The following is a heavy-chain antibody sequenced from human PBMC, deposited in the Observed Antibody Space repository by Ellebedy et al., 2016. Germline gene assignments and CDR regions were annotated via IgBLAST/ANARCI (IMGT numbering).Heavy chain of an antibody. Sequence: GESLKISXAASGFTFSDHYMDWVRQAPGKGLEWVANIKQDGSEKYYVDSVKGRFTISRDNAKNSLYLQMNSLRAEDTAVYFCAKVTRGLGQVLTGYYPTYGMDVWGQGTTVTVSS. CDR1: GFTFSDHY. CDR2: IKQDGSEK. J-gene: IGHJ6*02. V-gene: IGHV3-7*01. CDR3: AKVTRGLGQVLTGYYPTYGMDV. D-gene: IGHD3-9*01.